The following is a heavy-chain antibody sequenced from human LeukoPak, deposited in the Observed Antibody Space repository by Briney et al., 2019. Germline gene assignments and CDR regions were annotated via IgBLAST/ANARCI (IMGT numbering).Heavy chain of an antibody. CDR1: GFPFSDYY. J-gene: IGHJ3*02. D-gene: IGHD6-13*01. CDR3: AKDRSIAAGDDAYI. CDR2: ISSSGSTI. Sequence: GGSLRLSCAASGFPFSDYYMSWIRPAPGKGLEWVSYISSSGSTIYYADSVKGRFTISRDNAKNSLYLQMNSLRAEDTAVYYCAKDRSIAAGDDAYIWGQGTMVTVSS. V-gene: IGHV3-11*01.